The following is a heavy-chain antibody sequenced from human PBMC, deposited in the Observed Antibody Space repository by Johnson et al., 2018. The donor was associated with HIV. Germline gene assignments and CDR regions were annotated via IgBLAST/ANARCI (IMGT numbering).Heavy chain of an antibody. CDR3: AKSTQATIARESGPYGAFDI. CDR2: ISYDGSNK. V-gene: IGHV3-30*18. D-gene: IGHD3-10*01. Sequence: QVQLVESGGGVVQPGRSLRLSCAASGFTFSSYGMHWVRQAPGKGLEWVAVISYDGSNKYYADSVKGRFTISRDNSKNTLYLQMNSLRAEDTAVYYCAKSTQATIARESGPYGAFDIWGQGTMVTVSS. J-gene: IGHJ3*02. CDR1: GFTFSSYG.